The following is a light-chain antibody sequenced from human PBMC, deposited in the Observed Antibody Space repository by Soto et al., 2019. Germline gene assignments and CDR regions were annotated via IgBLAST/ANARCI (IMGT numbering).Light chain of an antibody. CDR2: EVS. J-gene: IGLJ2*01. V-gene: IGLV2-14*01. CDR1: SSDVGGYNY. CDR3: TSYTGSTTHVI. Sequence: QSALTQPASVSGSPGQSITISCTGTSSDVGGYNYVSWYQQHPGKAPKLMIYEVSNRPSGVSNRFSGSKSGNTASLTISGLQTEDDADYYCTSYTGSTTHVIFGGGTKLTVL.